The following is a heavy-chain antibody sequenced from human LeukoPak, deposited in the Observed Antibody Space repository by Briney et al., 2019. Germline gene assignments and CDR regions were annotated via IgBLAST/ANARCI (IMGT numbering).Heavy chain of an antibody. Sequence: KRGESLKISCKVSGYSFNTYWIGWVRQMPGKGLEWMGRIDPSDSYTNYSPSFQGHVTISADKSISTAYLQWSSLKASDTAMYYCARLWIQLGPGYGMDVRGQGTTVTVSS. CDR1: GYSFNTYW. V-gene: IGHV5-10-1*01. J-gene: IGHJ6*02. CDR2: IDPSDSYT. D-gene: IGHD5-18*01. CDR3: ARLWIQLGPGYGMDV.